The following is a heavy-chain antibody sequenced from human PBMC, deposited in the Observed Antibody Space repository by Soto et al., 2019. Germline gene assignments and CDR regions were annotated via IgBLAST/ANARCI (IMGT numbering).Heavy chain of an antibody. D-gene: IGHD3-22*01. CDR3: AHSGYYDSYNSSRMDV. V-gene: IGHV2-5*02. CDR2: IYWDDDK. CDR1: GFSLSTSGVG. J-gene: IGHJ6*02. Sequence: QITLKESGPTLVKPTQTLTLTCTFSGFSLSTSGVGVGWIRQPPGKALEWLALIYWDDDKRYSPSLKSRITITKDTYKNQVVLKMTNMDPVDKPTYYCAHSGYYDSYNSSRMDVWGQGITVTVSS.